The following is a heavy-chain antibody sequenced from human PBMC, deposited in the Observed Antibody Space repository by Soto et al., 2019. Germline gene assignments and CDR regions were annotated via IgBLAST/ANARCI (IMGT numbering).Heavy chain of an antibody. CDR3: ARIPQIAVAGTRFGYFDL. CDR2: IGGSGAFT. D-gene: IGHD6-19*01. J-gene: IGHJ2*01. Sequence: EVQVLESGGGLVQPGGSLRLSCAASGFTFSSYAMSWVRQAPGKGLECVSTIGGSGAFTYYADSVKGRFTISRDNSKNMLYLQMNSLGAEDTAVYYCARIPQIAVAGTRFGYFDLWGRGTLVTVSS. CDR1: GFTFSSYA. V-gene: IGHV3-23*01.